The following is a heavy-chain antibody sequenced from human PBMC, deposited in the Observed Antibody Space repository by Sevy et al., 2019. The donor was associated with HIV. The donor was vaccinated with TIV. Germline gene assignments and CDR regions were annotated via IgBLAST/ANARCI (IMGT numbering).Heavy chain of an antibody. Sequence: GGSLRLSCEASGFTFRSYEMNWVRQAPGKGLEWVSYISSSGSIIYYADSVKGRFTISRDNAKNSQFMHMNSLRAEDKDVYYCARVDANYDNGFDPWGQGTLVTVSS. CDR1: GFTFRSYE. J-gene: IGHJ5*02. CDR3: ARVDANYDNGFDP. CDR2: ISSSGSII. V-gene: IGHV3-48*03. D-gene: IGHD3-22*01.